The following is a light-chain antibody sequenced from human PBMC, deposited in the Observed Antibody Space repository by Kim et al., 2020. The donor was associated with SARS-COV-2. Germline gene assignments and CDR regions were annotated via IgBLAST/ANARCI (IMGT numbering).Light chain of an antibody. CDR3: QQFGNSPLLS. J-gene: IGKJ4*01. CDR2: GAS. V-gene: IGKV3-20*01. Sequence: LAPGESATLSCRASQSLSTSYLVWYQQRRGQAPRLLIYGASRRATGIPDRFSGSGSGADFTLTINRLEPEDSAVYYCQQFGNSPLLSFGGGTKVDIK. CDR1: QSLSTSY.